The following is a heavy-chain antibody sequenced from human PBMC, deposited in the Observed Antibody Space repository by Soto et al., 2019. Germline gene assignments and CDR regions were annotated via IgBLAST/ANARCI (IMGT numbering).Heavy chain of an antibody. D-gene: IGHD5-18*01. Sequence: PSETLSLTCTVSGGSISSYYWSWIRQPPGKGLEWIGYIYYSGSTNYNPSLKSRVTISVDTSKNTLYLQMNSLRAEDTAVYYCARSGYSYGPFDYWGQGTLVTVSS. V-gene: IGHV4-59*12. J-gene: IGHJ4*02. CDR3: ARSGYSYGPFDY. CDR2: IYYSGST. CDR1: GGSISSYY.